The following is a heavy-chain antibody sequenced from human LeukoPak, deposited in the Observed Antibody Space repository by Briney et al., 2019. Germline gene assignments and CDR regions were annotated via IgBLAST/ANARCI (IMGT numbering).Heavy chain of an antibody. CDR3: ARGYHSVAGARFYYYYYYMDV. D-gene: IGHD6-19*01. Sequence: SETLSLTCAVYGGSFSGYYWSWIRQPPGKGLEWIGEINHSGSTNYNPSLKSRVTISVDTSKNQFSLKLSSVTAADTAVYYCARGYHSVAGARFYYYYYYMDVWGKGTTVTVSS. CDR2: INHSGST. V-gene: IGHV4-34*01. CDR1: GGSFSGYY. J-gene: IGHJ6*03.